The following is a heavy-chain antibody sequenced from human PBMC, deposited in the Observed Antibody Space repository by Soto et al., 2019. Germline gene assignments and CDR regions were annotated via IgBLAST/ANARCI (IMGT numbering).Heavy chain of an antibody. J-gene: IGHJ4*02. D-gene: IGHD3-16*01. CDR3: ARGEFLSYDDY. CDR2: INAGNGNT. Sequence: QVQLVQSGAEVKKPGASVKVSCKASGCTFTNYAMHWVRQAPGQRLEWMGWINAGNGNTKYSQKFQGRVTITRDTSASTAYMELSSLRSEDTAVYYCARGEFLSYDDYWGQGTLVTVSS. CDR1: GCTFTNYA. V-gene: IGHV1-3*01.